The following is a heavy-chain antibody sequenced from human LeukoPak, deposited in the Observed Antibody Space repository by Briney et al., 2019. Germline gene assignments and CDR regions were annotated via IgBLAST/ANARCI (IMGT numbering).Heavy chain of an antibody. Sequence: ASVKVSCKASGYTFTNYDINWVRQATGQGLEWMGWMNPSSANTGYAQKFQGRVTMTRNTSISTAYMELSSLRSEDTAVYYCARVNCSSTSCRSKFLDYWGQGTLVTVSS. J-gene: IGHJ4*02. V-gene: IGHV1-8*01. CDR3: ARVNCSSTSCRSKFLDY. D-gene: IGHD2-2*01. CDR1: GYTFTNYD. CDR2: MNPSSANT.